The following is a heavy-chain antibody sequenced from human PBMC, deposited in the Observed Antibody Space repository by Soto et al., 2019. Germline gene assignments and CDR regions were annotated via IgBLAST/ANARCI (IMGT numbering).Heavy chain of an antibody. CDR1: GYTFTSYG. Sequence: ASVKVSCKASGYTFTSYGISWVRQAPGQGLEWMGWISAYNGNTNYAQKLQGRVTMTTDTSTSTAYMELRSLRSDDTAVYFCASPGYSSGWTDDDAFDIWGQGTMVTVSS. D-gene: IGHD6-19*01. CDR3: ASPGYSSGWTDDDAFDI. V-gene: IGHV1-18*01. CDR2: ISAYNGNT. J-gene: IGHJ3*02.